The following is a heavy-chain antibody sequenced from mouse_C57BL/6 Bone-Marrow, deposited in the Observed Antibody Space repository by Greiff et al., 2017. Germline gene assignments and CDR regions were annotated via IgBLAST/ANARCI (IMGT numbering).Heavy chain of an antibody. D-gene: IGHD2-3*01. V-gene: IGHV14-4*01. J-gene: IGHJ2*01. CDR2: IDPEDGDT. CDR3: THDGYYGDY. CDR1: GFTIKDDY. Sequence: EVQLQESGAELVRPGASVKLSCTASGFTIKDDYMHWVKQRPEQGLEWIGWIDPEDGDTEYASKFEGKATITADTSSNTAYLQLSSLTSEDTAAYYSTHDGYYGDYWGQGTALTVTA.